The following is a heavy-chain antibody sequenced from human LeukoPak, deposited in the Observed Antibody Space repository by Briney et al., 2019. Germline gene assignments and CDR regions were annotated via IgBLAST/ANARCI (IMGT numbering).Heavy chain of an antibody. D-gene: IGHD6-13*01. V-gene: IGHV3-33*01. CDR2: IWYDGSNK. Sequence: PGRSLRLSCAASGFTFSSYGLHWVRQAPGKGLEWVAVIWYDGSNKYYADSVKGRFTISRDNSKNTPYLQMNSLRAEDTAVYYCARDGLRAAGTHFDYWGQGTLVTVSS. CDR3: ARDGLRAAGTHFDY. J-gene: IGHJ4*02. CDR1: GFTFSSYG.